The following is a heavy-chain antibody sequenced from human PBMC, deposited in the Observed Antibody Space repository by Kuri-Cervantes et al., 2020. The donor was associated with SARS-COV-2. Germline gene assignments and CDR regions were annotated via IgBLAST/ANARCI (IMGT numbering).Heavy chain of an antibody. Sequence: ASLKVVCKASGYTFTSYDINWVRQATGQGLEWMGWMNPNSGNTGYAQKFQGRVTMTRNTSISTAYMELSSLRSEDTAVYYCARVTMVQGVGIDYWGQGTLVTVSS. D-gene: IGHD3-10*01. CDR2: MNPNSGNT. V-gene: IGHV1-8*01. CDR1: GYTFTSYD. CDR3: ARVTMVQGVGIDY. J-gene: IGHJ4*02.